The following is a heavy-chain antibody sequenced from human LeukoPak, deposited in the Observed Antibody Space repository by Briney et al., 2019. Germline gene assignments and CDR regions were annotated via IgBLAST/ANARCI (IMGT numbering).Heavy chain of an antibody. CDR1: GYTFTSYA. J-gene: IGHJ4*02. Sequence: EASVKVSCKASGYTFTSYAMNWVRQAPGQGLEWMGWINTNTGNPTYAQGFTGQFVFSLDTSVSTAYLQISSLKAEDTAVYYCARDYYDSSGYYPRMAYWGQGTLVTVSS. CDR3: ARDYYDSSGYYPRMAY. CDR2: INTNTGNP. V-gene: IGHV7-4-1*02. D-gene: IGHD3-22*01.